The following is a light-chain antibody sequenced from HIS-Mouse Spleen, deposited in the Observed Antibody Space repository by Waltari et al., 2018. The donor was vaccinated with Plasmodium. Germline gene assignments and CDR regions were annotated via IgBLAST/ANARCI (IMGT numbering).Light chain of an antibody. Sequence: QSVLTQPPSVSGAPGQRVTISCTGRSSNLVAGSDVHWYQQLPGTAPKLLRYGNSNRPSGVPDRFSGSKSGTSASLAITGLQAEDEADYYCQSYDSSLSGSGVFGGGTKLTVL. V-gene: IGLV1-40*01. J-gene: IGLJ3*02. CDR1: SSNLVAGSD. CDR2: GNS. CDR3: QSYDSSLSGSGV.